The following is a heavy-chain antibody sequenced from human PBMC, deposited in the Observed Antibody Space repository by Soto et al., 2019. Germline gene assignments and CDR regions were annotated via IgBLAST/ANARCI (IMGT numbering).Heavy chain of an antibody. J-gene: IGHJ6*02. V-gene: IGHV1-18*04. Sequence: GSSGKVSCKGCGYTFSGCSFTWLRQSAGQGLDWMGRISGYNGNTNYARTLRDRLTLTTDTSTSTAYLELRSLTSDDTAVYYCARDVFCGGPPACHDMDVWGQGTTVTVSS. CDR2: ISGYNGNT. CDR1: GYTFSGCS. D-gene: IGHD2-21*01. CDR3: ARDVFCGGPPACHDMDV.